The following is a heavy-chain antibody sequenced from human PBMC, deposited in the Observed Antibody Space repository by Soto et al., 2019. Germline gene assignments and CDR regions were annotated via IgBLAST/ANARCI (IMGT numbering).Heavy chain of an antibody. CDR1: GYTLTELS. J-gene: IGHJ2*01. D-gene: IGHD2-21*01. CDR2: FDPEDGET. Sequence: ASVKVSCKVSGYTLTELSMHWVRQAPGKGLEWMGGFDPEDGETIYAQKFQGRVTMTEDTSTDTAYMELSSLRSEDTAVYYSATDLADNVGYWYFDLWGRGTLVTVSS. CDR3: ATDLADNVGYWYFDL. V-gene: IGHV1-24*01.